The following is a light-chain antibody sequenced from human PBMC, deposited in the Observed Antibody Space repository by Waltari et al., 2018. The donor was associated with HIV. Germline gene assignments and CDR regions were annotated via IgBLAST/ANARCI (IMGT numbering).Light chain of an antibody. CDR2: VNSDGSH. J-gene: IGLJ2*01. CDR3: QTWGSGIHVV. CDR1: TGHSNSD. V-gene: IGLV4-69*01. Sequence: QLALTQSPSASASVGASVNLTSTLRTGHSNSDTAWPQQQPEKGPRYVMKVNSDGSHKKEDGVPERFSGSSSGAERYLTISSLQSEDEGDYYCQTWGSGIHVVFGGGTKVTVL.